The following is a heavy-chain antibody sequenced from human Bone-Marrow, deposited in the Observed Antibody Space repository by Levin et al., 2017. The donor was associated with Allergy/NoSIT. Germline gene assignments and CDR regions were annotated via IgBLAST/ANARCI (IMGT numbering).Heavy chain of an antibody. V-gene: IGHV4-34*01. CDR2: ITLSGST. CDR3: ARGVQTGEGGHFFDS. D-gene: IGHD7-27*01. CDR1: DGSFSGYY. Sequence: GSLRLSCAVYDGSFSGYYWSWIRQPPEKGLEWIGEITLSGSTNYNPSVKSRLTISVDTSKNQFSLKLDSVTAADTAVYFCARGVQTGEGGHFFDSWGQETLVTVSS. J-gene: IGHJ4*02.